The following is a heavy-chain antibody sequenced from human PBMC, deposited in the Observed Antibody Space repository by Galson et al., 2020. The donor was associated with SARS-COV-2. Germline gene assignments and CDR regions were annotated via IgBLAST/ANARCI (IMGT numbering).Heavy chain of an antibody. Sequence: GGSLRLSCEASGFTFDEHAMHWVRQAPGKGLEWVSGISWNGGYKGYGDSMRGRVTISRDNVKRSLYLQINSLRREDTAFYYCARDIGDSAEAGFQLDFWGQGTLVTVSS. CDR3: ARDIGDSAEAGFQLDF. V-gene: IGHV3-9*01. CDR1: GFTFDEHA. CDR2: ISWNGGYK. J-gene: IGHJ4*02. D-gene: IGHD6-13*01.